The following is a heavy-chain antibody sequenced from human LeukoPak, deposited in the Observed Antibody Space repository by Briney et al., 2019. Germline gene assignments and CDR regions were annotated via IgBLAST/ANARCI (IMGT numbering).Heavy chain of an antibody. CDR1: GFTFSSYA. Sequence: GGSLRLPCAASGFTFSSYAMSWVRQAPGKGLEWVSAISGSGGSTYYADSVKGRFTISRENSKNTLYLQMNSLRAEDTAVYYCAKASIYYYDSSHWGQGTLVTVSS. CDR3: AKASIYYYDSSH. D-gene: IGHD3-22*01. CDR2: ISGSGGST. J-gene: IGHJ4*02. V-gene: IGHV3-23*01.